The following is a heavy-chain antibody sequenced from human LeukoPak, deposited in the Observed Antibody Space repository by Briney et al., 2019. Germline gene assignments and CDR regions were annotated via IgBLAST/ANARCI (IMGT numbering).Heavy chain of an antibody. CDR2: IKQDGSEK. D-gene: IGHD6-13*01. V-gene: IGHV3-7*03. Sequence: GGSLRLSYAACGFTFSSYWMSWVRQAPGRGLEWVANIKQDGSEKYYVDSVKGRFTISRDNAKNSLYLQMNSLRAEDTAVYYCARSMVGSHFPFSSWYAPPSEDYYYYMDVWGKGTTVTVSS. CDR1: GFTFSSYW. CDR3: ARSMVGSHFPFSSWYAPPSEDYYYYMDV. J-gene: IGHJ6*03.